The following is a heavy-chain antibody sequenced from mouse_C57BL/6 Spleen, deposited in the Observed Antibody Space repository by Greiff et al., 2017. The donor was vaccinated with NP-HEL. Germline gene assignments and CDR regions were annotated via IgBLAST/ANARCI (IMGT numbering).Heavy chain of an antibody. V-gene: IGHV2-2*01. D-gene: IGHD2-4*01. CDR1: GFSLTSYG. Sequence: VKLMESGPGLVQPSQSLSITCPVSGFSLTSYGVHWVRQSPGKGLEWLGVIWSGGSTDYNAAFISRLSISQDNSKSQVFFKMNSLQADDTAIYYGARNPYDYDGDGRGYYAMDYWGQGTSVTVSS. J-gene: IGHJ4*01. CDR3: ARNPYDYDGDGRGYYAMDY. CDR2: IWSGGST.